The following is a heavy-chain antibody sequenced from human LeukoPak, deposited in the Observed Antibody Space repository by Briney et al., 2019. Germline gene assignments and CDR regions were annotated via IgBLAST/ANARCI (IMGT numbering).Heavy chain of an antibody. CDR1: GFTFSSYA. Sequence: GGSLRLSCAASGFTFSSYAVTWVRQAPGKGLEWVSAISGSGGSTYYADSVKGRFTISRDNAKNSLYLQMNSLRAEDTAVYYCARVFGEGPDYWGQGTLVTVSS. CDR3: ARVFGEGPDY. CDR2: ISGSGGST. V-gene: IGHV3-23*01. D-gene: IGHD3-10*02. J-gene: IGHJ4*02.